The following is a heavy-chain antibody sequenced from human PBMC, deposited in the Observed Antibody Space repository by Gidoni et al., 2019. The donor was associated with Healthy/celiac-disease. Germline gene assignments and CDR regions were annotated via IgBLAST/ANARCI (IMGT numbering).Heavy chain of an antibody. J-gene: IGHJ4*02. V-gene: IGHV3-23*01. D-gene: IGHD6-13*01. Sequence: EVQLLESGGGLVQPGGSLRLPCAADGFTFSSYAMSWVRQAPGKGLEWVSAISGSVGSTYYADSVKGRFTISRDNSKNTLYLQMNSLRAEDTAVYYCAKARYSSSWGYYFDYWGQGTLVTVSS. CDR2: ISGSVGST. CDR3: AKARYSSSWGYYFDY. CDR1: GFTFSSYA.